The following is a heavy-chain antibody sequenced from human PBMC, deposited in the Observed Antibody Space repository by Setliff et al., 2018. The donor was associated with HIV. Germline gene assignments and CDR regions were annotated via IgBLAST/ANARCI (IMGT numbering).Heavy chain of an antibody. V-gene: IGHV1-8*02. Sequence: EASVKVSCKASGYTFSSYDINWVRQATGQGLEWMGWMNPNSGNTGYAQKFQGRVTMTRNTSISTAYMELSSLRSEDTAVYYCARVRRGSSWTLTTLRTFDYWGQGTQVTVSS. CDR3: ARVRRGSSWTLTTLRTFDY. CDR1: GYTFSSYD. J-gene: IGHJ4*02. D-gene: IGHD4-17*01. CDR2: MNPNSGNT.